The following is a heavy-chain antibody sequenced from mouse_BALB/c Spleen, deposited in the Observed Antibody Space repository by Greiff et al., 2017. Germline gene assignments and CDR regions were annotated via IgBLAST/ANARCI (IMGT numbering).Heavy chain of an antibody. CDR2: ISYSGST. J-gene: IGHJ4*01. CDR1: GYSITSDYA. CDR3: ARWGPLYYAMDY. V-gene: IGHV3-2*02. Sequence: EVQLQESGPGLVKPSQSLSLTCTVTGYSITSDYAWNWIRQFPGNKLEWMGYISYSGSTSYNPSLKSRISITRDTSKNQFFLQLNSVTTEDTATYYCARWGPLYYAMDYWGQGTSVTVSS.